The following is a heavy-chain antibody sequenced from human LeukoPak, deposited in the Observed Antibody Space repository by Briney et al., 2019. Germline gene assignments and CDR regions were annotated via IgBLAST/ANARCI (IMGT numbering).Heavy chain of an antibody. CDR3: AKVAYSSGGGLDY. Sequence: GGSLRLSCAASGFTFSSYAMHWVRQAPGKGLEWVAVIWYDGSNKYYADSVKGRFTISRDNSKNTLYLQMNSLRAEDTAVYYCAKVAYSSGGGLDYWGQGTLVTVSS. V-gene: IGHV3-33*06. J-gene: IGHJ4*02. CDR2: IWYDGSNK. D-gene: IGHD6-19*01. CDR1: GFTFSSYA.